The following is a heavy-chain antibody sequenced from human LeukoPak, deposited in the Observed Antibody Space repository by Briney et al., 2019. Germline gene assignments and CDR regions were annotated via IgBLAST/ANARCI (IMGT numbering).Heavy chain of an antibody. CDR1: GYTFTSYA. Sequence: ASVKVSCKASGYTFTSYAMHWVRQAPGQRLEWMGWINAGNGNTKYSQKFQGRVTITRDTSASTAYMELSSLRSEDTAVYYCARTYYDFWSGHLYYFDYWGQGILVTVSS. CDR2: INAGNGNT. J-gene: IGHJ4*02. D-gene: IGHD3-3*01. V-gene: IGHV1-3*01. CDR3: ARTYYDFWSGHLYYFDY.